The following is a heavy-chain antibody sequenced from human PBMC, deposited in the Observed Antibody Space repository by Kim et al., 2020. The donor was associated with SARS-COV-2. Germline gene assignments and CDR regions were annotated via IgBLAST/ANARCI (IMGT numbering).Heavy chain of an antibody. CDR3: ARGPF. Sequence: IKEDGSEKHHVDSVKSRFTISRDNAKNSLYLQMNSLRAEDTAVYFCARGPFWGQGTLVTVSS. CDR2: IKEDGSEK. J-gene: IGHJ4*02. V-gene: IGHV3-7*03.